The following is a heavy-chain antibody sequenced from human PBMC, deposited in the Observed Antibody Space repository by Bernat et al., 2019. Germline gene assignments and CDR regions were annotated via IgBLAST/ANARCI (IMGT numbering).Heavy chain of an antibody. V-gene: IGHV3-15*01. Sequence: EVQLVESGGGLVKPGGSLRLSCAASGFTFSNAWMSWVRQAPGKGLEWVGRIKSKTDGGTTDYAAPVKGRFTISRDDSKNTLYLQMNSLKTEDTAVYYCTTGDSSSRDYYYHGMDVWGQGTTVTVS. D-gene: IGHD6-13*01. CDR1: GFTFSNAW. CDR3: TTGDSSSRDYYYHGMDV. J-gene: IGHJ6*02. CDR2: IKSKTDGGTT.